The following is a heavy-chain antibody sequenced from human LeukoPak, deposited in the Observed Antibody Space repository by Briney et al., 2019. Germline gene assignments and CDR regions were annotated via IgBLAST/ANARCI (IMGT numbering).Heavy chain of an antibody. D-gene: IGHD1-26*01. CDR1: GFTFSTYS. J-gene: IGHJ4*02. V-gene: IGHV3-48*01. Sequence: GGSLRLSCAACGFTFSTYSMTWVRQAPGKGLEWVSYFTSSSSPIYYADSVKGRFTISRDNAKNSLYLQMNSLRAEDTAVYYCARVDYSGRQRDYWGQGTLVTVSS. CDR3: ARVDYSGRQRDY. CDR2: FTSSSSPI.